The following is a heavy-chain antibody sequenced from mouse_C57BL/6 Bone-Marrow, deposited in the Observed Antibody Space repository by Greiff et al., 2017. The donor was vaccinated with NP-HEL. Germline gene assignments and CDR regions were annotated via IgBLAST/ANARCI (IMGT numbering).Heavy chain of an antibody. V-gene: IGHV8-8*01. J-gene: IGHJ4*01. CDR3: ARTPYYSNGDYAMDY. Sequence: ESGPGILQPSQTLSLTYSSSGFSLSTYGMGVGRHRPPPGKGLVGLAHLCWDDDKYYNPALKSGITTATDTSKNQVFLQIANVYTADTDTYYCARTPYYSNGDYAMDYWGQGTSVTVSS. CDR1: GFSLSTYGMG. D-gene: IGHD2-5*01. CDR2: LCWDDDK.